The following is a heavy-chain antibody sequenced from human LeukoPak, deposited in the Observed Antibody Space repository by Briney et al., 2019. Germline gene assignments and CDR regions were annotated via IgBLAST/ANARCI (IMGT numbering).Heavy chain of an antibody. CDR2: ISGYNGNT. CDR3: ARGREAAIYDAFDV. J-gene: IGHJ3*01. V-gene: IGHV1-18*01. D-gene: IGHD2-2*01. CDR1: GYTFTSYG. Sequence: ASVKVSCKASGYTFTSYGISWVRQAPGQGLEWMGWISGYNGNTNYAQNLQGRVTMTTDTSTSTVYMELRSLRSDDTAVYYCARGREAAIYDAFDVWGQGTLVTVSS.